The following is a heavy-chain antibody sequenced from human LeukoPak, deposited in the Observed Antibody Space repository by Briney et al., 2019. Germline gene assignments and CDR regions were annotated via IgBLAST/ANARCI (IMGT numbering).Heavy chain of an antibody. CDR2: IALDAYRE. D-gene: IGHD4/OR15-4a*01. V-gene: IGHV3-30-3*01. J-gene: IGHJ4*02. Sequence: GGSLRLSCAASGFTFSSYAMHWVRQAPGKGLEWVAVIALDAYREYHADSVKGRFTISRDNSKNTLYLQMNSLRAEGTAVYYCARDFSGASRIDYWGQGTLVTVSS. CDR3: ARDFSGASRIDY. CDR1: GFTFSSYA.